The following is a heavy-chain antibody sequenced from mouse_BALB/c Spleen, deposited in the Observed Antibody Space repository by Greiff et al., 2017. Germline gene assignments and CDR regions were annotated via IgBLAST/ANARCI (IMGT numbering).Heavy chain of an antibody. CDR3: ATYYGNYDAMDY. V-gene: IGHV5-4*02. Sequence: EVQGVESGGGLVKPGGSLKLSCAASGFTFSDYYMYWVRQTPEKRLEWVATISDGGSYTYYPDSVKGRFTISRDNAKNNLYLQMSSLKSEDTAMYYCATYYGNYDAMDYWGQGTSVTVSS. D-gene: IGHD2-10*01. CDR1: GFTFSDYY. J-gene: IGHJ4*01. CDR2: ISDGGSYT.